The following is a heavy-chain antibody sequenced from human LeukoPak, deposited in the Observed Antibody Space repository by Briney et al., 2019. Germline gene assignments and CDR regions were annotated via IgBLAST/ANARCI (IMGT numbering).Heavy chain of an antibody. Sequence: PGGSLRLSCAASGFTFSSYSMNWVPQAPGKGLEWVSSISSSSSYIYYADSVKGRLTISRDNAKNSLYLQMNSLRAEDTAVYYCAREVNIVATRFDYWGQGTLVTVSS. CDR2: ISSSSSYI. D-gene: IGHD5-12*01. CDR3: AREVNIVATRFDY. J-gene: IGHJ4*02. CDR1: GFTFSSYS. V-gene: IGHV3-21*01.